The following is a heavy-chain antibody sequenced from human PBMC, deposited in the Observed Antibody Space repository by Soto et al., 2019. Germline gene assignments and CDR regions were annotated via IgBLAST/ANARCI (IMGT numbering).Heavy chain of an antibody. CDR3: ARVNHMLAVAGTGDRADYYYGMDV. V-gene: IGHV5-10-1*01. CDR2: IDPSDSYT. Sequence: PGESLKISCKGSGYSFTSYWISWVRQMPGKGLEWMGRIDPSDSYTNYSPSFQGHVTISADKSISTAYLQWSSLKASDTAMYYCARVNHMLAVAGTGDRADYYYGMDVWGQGTTVTVSS. D-gene: IGHD6-19*01. J-gene: IGHJ6*02. CDR1: GYSFTSYW.